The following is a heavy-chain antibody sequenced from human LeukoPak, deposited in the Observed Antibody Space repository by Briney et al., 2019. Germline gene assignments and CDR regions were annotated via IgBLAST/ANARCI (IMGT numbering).Heavy chain of an antibody. CDR3: ARGFALDY. CDR2: INHSGST. J-gene: IGHJ4*02. V-gene: IGHV4-39*07. Sequence: KPSETLSLTCTVSGGSVSSGSYYWSWIRQPPGKGLEWIGEINHSGSTNYNPSLKSRVTISVDTSKNQFSLKLSSVTAADTAVYYCARGFALDYWGQGTLVTVSS. CDR1: GGSVSSGSYY.